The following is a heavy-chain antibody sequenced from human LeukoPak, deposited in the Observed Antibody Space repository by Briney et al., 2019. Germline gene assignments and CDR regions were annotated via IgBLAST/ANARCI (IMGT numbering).Heavy chain of an antibody. CDR3: AKDKYSSSSVFDY. Sequence: GGSLRLSCAASGFTFSSYGMHWVRQAPSKGLEWVAFIRYDGSNKYYADSVKGRFTISRDNSKNTLYLQMNSLRAEDTAVYYCAKDKYSSSSVFDYWGQGTLVTVSS. CDR2: IRYDGSNK. J-gene: IGHJ4*02. D-gene: IGHD6-6*01. CDR1: GFTFSSYG. V-gene: IGHV3-30*02.